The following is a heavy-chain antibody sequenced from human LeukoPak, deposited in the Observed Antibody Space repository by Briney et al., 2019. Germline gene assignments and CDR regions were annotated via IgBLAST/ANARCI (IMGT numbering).Heavy chain of an antibody. J-gene: IGHJ5*02. CDR3: ARDRRPYGEPRFNWFDP. D-gene: IGHD4-17*01. CDR1: GGSISSYY. CDR2: IYYSGST. V-gene: IGHV4-59*01. Sequence: PSETLSLTCTVSGGSISSYYWSWIRQPPGKGLEWIGYIYYSGSTNYNPSLKSRVTISVDTSKNQFSLKLSSVTAADTAVYYCARDRRPYGEPRFNWFDPWGQGTLVTVSS.